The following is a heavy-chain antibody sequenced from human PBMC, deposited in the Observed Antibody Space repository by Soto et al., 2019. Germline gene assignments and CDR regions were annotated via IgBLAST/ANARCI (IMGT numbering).Heavy chain of an antibody. D-gene: IGHD3-10*01. Sequence: EVQLVETGGGLIQPGGSLRLSCAASGFTVSSNYMNWVRQAPGKGLEWVSVIYSGGSTYYADSVKGRFTISRDNSKNTLYLQMNSLRAEDTAVYYCARDLLGRGSDDYWGQGTLVTVSS. J-gene: IGHJ4*02. CDR2: IYSGGST. V-gene: IGHV3-53*02. CDR1: GFTVSSNY. CDR3: ARDLLGRGSDDY.